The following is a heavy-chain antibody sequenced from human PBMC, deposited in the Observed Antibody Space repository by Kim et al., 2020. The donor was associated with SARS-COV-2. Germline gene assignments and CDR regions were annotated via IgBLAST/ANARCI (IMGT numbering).Heavy chain of an antibody. CDR1: GYTFTSYG. V-gene: IGHV1-18*04. CDR3: ARYPPFYDFWSGRGGYTMDV. J-gene: IGHJ6*02. Sequence: ASVKVSCKASGYTFTSYGINWVRQAPGQGLEWMGWISAYNGNTNYAQKLQGRVTMTTDTSTSTAYMELRSLRSDDTAVYYCARYPPFYDFWSGRGGYTMDVWGQGTTVTVPS. CDR2: ISAYNGNT. D-gene: IGHD3-3*01.